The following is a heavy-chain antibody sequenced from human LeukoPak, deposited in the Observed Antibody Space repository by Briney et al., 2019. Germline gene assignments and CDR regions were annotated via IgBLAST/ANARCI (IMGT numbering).Heavy chain of an antibody. V-gene: IGHV4-30-2*01. CDR1: GGSISSGGYS. CDR2: IYHSGST. CDR3: ARSLLSRITMIVVAIDP. J-gene: IGHJ5*02. D-gene: IGHD3-22*01. Sequence: SETLSLTCAVSGGSISSGGYSWSWIGQPPGKGLEWIGYIYHSGSTYYNPSLKSRVTISVDRSKNQFSLKLSSVTAADTAVYYCARSLLSRITMIVVAIDPWGQGTLVTVSS.